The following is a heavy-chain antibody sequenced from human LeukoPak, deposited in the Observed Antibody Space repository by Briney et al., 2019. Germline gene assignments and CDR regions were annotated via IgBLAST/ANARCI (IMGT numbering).Heavy chain of an antibody. D-gene: IGHD3-22*01. V-gene: IGHV4-34*01. Sequence: PSETLSLTCAVYGGSFSGYYWSWIRQPPGKGLEWIGEINHSGSTNYNPSLKSRVTISVDTSKNQFSLKLSSVTAADTAVYYCATSDYYDSSGYIWWGQGTLVTVSS. CDR1: GGSFSGYY. J-gene: IGHJ4*02. CDR3: ATSDYYDSSGYIW. CDR2: INHSGST.